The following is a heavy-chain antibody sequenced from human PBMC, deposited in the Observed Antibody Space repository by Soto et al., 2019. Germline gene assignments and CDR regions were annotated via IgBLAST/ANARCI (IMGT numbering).Heavy chain of an antibody. CDR3: ARGRFCSSTSCYRDWFDP. Sequence: QVQLQQWGAGLLKPSETLSLTCAVYGGSFSGYYWSWIRQPPGKGLEWIGEINHSGSTNYNPSLKSRVTISVETSKNQFSLKLSSVTAADTAVYYCARGRFCSSTSCYRDWFDPWGQGTLVTVSS. CDR1: GGSFSGYY. CDR2: INHSGST. D-gene: IGHD2-2*01. V-gene: IGHV4-34*01. J-gene: IGHJ5*02.